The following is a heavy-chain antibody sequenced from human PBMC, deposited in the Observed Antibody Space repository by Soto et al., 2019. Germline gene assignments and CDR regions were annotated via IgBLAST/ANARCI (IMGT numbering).Heavy chain of an antibody. CDR1: GGSISGNY. CDR3: ARHPSDFWFDP. D-gene: IGHD2-21*02. CDR2: IYYSGST. V-gene: IGHV4-59*04. J-gene: IGHJ5*02. Sequence: PSETLCLTCTVAGGSISGNYWSWIRQPPGKGLEWIGYIYYSGSTYYNPSLKSRVTVSVDTSKNQFSLKLSSVTAADTAVYYCARHPSDFWFDPWGQGTLVTVSS.